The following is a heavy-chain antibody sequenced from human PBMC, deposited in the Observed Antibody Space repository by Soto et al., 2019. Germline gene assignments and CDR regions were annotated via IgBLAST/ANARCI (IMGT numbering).Heavy chain of an antibody. CDR1: GFTVSSNY. CDR3: ARDSYSGSRFGMDV. Sequence: GGSLRLSCAASGFTVSSNYMSWVRQAPGKGLEWVSVIYSGGSTYYADSVKGRFTISRDNSKNTLYLQMNSLRAEDTAVYYCARDSYSGSRFGMDVWGQGTTVTVSS. J-gene: IGHJ6*02. CDR2: IYSGGST. D-gene: IGHD1-26*01. V-gene: IGHV3-53*01.